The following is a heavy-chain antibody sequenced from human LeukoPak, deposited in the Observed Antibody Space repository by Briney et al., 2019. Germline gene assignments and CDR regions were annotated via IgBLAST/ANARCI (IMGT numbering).Heavy chain of an antibody. J-gene: IGHJ4*02. V-gene: IGHV4-59*08. CDR1: GGSISSYY. Sequence: SETLSLTCTVSGGSISSYYWSWIRQPPGKGLEWIGYIYYSGSTNYNPSLKSRVTISVDTSKNQFSLKLSSVTAADTAVYYCARHGSSGWYEDYFDYWGQGTLVTVSS. CDR3: ARHGSSGWYEDYFDY. D-gene: IGHD6-19*01. CDR2: IYYSGST.